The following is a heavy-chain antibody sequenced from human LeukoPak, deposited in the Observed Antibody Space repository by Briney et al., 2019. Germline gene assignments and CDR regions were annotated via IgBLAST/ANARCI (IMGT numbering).Heavy chain of an antibody. V-gene: IGHV4-34*01. CDR2: INHSGST. CDR3: ARGGRSYYDSSGYYYS. Sequence: PSETLSLTCIVSGGSISSYYWSWIRQPPGKGLEWIGEINHSGSTNYSPSLKSRVTISVDTSNNQFSLKLSSVTAADTAVYYCARGGRSYYDSSGYYYSWGQGILVTVSS. J-gene: IGHJ4*02. CDR1: GGSISSYY. D-gene: IGHD3-22*01.